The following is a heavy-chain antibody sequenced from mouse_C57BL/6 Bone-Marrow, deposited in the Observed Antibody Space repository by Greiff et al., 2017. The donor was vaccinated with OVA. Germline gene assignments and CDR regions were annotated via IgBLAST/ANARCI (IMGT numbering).Heavy chain of an antibody. D-gene: IGHD1-1*01. Sequence: VKLKQSGAELARPGASVKLSCKASGYTFTSYGISWVKQRTGQGLEWIGEIYPRSGNTYYNEKFKGKATLTADNSSSTAYMELRSLTSEDAAVYFCARGYYGPFAYWGQGTLVTVSA. V-gene: IGHV1-81*01. J-gene: IGHJ3*01. CDR1: GYTFTSYG. CDR3: ARGYYGPFAY. CDR2: IYPRSGNT.